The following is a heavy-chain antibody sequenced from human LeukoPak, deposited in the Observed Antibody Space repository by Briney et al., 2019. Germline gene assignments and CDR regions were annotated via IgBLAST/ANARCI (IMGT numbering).Heavy chain of an antibody. Sequence: SETLSLTCSVSGYSISNGYYWGWIRQPPGKGLEWIGNIYHRGSTYYNPSLKSRVTISVDTSKNQFSLKLNSVTAADTAVYYCARVEESVSGNYGARYFQHWGQGTLVTDSS. V-gene: IGHV4-38-2*02. D-gene: IGHD4-11*01. J-gene: IGHJ1*01. CDR3: ARVEESVSGNYGARYFQH. CDR2: IYHRGST. CDR1: GYSISNGYY.